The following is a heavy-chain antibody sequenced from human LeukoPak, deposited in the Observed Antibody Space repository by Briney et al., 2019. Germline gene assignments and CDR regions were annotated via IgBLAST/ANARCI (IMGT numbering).Heavy chain of an antibody. CDR2: ISYDGSDK. V-gene: IGHV3-30*04. CDR1: GFIFSSYA. CDR3: ARDYGLTQDY. D-gene: IGHD3-16*01. Sequence: GGSLRLSCAASGFIFSSYAMHWVRQAPGKGLEWVAVISYDGSDKYYGDSVKGRFTISRDNSKNTLYLQMNSLRAEDTAVYYCARDYGLTQDYWGQGTLVTVSS. J-gene: IGHJ4*02.